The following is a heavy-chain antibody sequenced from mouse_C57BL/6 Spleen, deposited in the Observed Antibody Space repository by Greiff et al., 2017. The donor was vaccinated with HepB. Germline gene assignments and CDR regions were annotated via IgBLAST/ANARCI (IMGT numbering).Heavy chain of an antibody. CDR1: GFNIKDYY. CDR2: IDPEDGDT. D-gene: IGHD2-4*01. Sequence: VQLQQSGAELVRPGASVKLSCTASGFNIKDYYMHWVKQRPEQGLEWIGRIDPEDGDTEYAPKFQGKATMTADTSSNTAYLQLSSLTSEDTAVYYCTTGGNWDYGGFDYWGQGTTLTVSS. J-gene: IGHJ2*01. CDR3: TTGGNWDYGGFDY. V-gene: IGHV14-1*01.